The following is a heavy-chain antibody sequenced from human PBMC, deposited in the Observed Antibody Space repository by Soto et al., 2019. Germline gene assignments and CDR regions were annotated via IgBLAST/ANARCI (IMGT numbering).Heavy chain of an antibody. CDR1: GFTFTSYD. J-gene: IGHJ6*03. D-gene: IGHD2-2*01. V-gene: IGHV1-8*01. CDR2: MNPNSGNT. CDR3: ARVHLYCSSTSCYDDYYYYYMDV. Sequence: ASVKVSCKASGFTFTSYDINWVRQATGQGLKWMGCMNPNSGNTGYAQKFQGRVTMTRNTSISTAYMELSSLRSEDTAVYYCARVHLYCSSTSCYDDYYYYYMDVWGKGTTVTVSS.